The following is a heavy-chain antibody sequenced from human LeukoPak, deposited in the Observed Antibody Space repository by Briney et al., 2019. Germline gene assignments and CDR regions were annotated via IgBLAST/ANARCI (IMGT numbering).Heavy chain of an antibody. Sequence: EPSETLSLTCTVSGGSISSSSYYWGWIRQPPGKGLEWIGSIYYSGSTYYNPSLKSRVTISVGTSKNQFSLKLRSVTAADTAVYYCARRISTYSSSWYNYYYYMDVWGKGTTVTVSS. CDR3: ARRISTYSSSWYNYYYYMDV. V-gene: IGHV4-39*01. D-gene: IGHD6-13*01. CDR2: IYYSGST. J-gene: IGHJ6*03. CDR1: GGSISSSSYY.